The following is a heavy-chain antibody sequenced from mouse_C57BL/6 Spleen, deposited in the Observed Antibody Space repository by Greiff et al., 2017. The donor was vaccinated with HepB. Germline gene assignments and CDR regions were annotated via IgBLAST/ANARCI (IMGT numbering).Heavy chain of an antibody. V-gene: IGHV5-16*01. CDR3: ARGAPDYYYAMDY. CDR2: INYDGSST. J-gene: IGHJ4*01. CDR1: GFTFSDYY. D-gene: IGHD2-4*01. Sequence: EVKLVESEGGLVQPGSSMKLSCTASGFTFSDYYMAWVRQVPEKGLEWVANINYDGSSTYYLDSLKSRFIISRDNAKNILYLQMSSLKSEDTATYYCARGAPDYYYAMDYWGQGTSVTVSS.